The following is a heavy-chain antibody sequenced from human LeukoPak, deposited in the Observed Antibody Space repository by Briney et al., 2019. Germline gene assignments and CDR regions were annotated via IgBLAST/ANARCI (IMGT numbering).Heavy chain of an antibody. D-gene: IGHD7-27*01. CDR2: IYTGSST. V-gene: IGHV3-53*01. CDR3: ARATGGDYNY. CDR1: GFTVSSNY. J-gene: IGHJ4*02. Sequence: PWGSLRLSCAASGFTVSSNYMSWVRQAPGKGLEWVSVIYTGSSTYYADSVRGRFTISRDSSKNTLYLQMNSLRADDTAVYYCARATGGDYNYWGQGTLVTVSS.